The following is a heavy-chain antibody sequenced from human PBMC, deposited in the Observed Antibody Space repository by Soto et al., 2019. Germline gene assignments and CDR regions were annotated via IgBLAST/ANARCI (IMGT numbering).Heavy chain of an antibody. CDR2: IAYDGRNA. D-gene: IGHD2-15*01. CDR3: ERGDREDILVVVGAGPGDYGIDI. J-gene: IGHJ6*02. Sequence: QVQLVESGGGVVQPGGSLRLSCAASGFTFRNYAMHWVRQAPGKGLECLAVIAYDGRNAFYRDSVKGRFTISRDNYKNTLSLQMSSLRSEDTGVYYCERGDREDILVVVGAGPGDYGIDIWCQGTTVTVSS. CDR1: GFTFRNYA. V-gene: IGHV3-30*04.